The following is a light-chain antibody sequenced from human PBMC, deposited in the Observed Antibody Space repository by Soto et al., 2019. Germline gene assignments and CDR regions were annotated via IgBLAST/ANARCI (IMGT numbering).Light chain of an antibody. CDR1: QGLVHSDGNTY. J-gene: IGKJ1*01. CDR2: KIS. Sequence: DVVMTQSPLSLPVTLGQPATISCRSSQGLVHSDGNTYLSWFQQRPGQSPRRLISKISNRDSGVPDRFSGSGSGTDFTLKISRVEAEDIGVYYCMQGSHWPTTFGQGTKVDIK. CDR3: MQGSHWPTT. V-gene: IGKV2-30*02.